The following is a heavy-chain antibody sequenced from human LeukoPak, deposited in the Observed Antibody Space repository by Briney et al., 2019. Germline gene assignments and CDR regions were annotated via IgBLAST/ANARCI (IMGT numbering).Heavy chain of an antibody. Sequence: GASVKVSCKASGYTFTSYYMHWVRQAPGQGLEWMGIINPSGGSTSYAQKFQGRVTMTRDTSTSTVYMELSRLRSDDTAVYYCARDSVYYYGSGSTNWFDPWGQGTLVTVSS. V-gene: IGHV1-46*01. CDR3: ARDSVYYYGSGSTNWFDP. CDR1: GYTFTSYY. D-gene: IGHD3-10*01. CDR2: INPSGGST. J-gene: IGHJ5*02.